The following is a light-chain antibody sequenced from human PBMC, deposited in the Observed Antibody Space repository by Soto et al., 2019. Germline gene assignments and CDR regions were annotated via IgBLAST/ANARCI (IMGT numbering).Light chain of an antibody. CDR3: QHYNSYSEA. Sequence: IQMTQSPSSLSASVGDRVTITFRASQGIRDELGWYQQKAGKAPNLLIYKASTLKSGVPSRFSGSGSGTEFTLTISSLQPDDFATYYCQHYNSYSEAFGQGTKVDIK. CDR1: QGIRDE. J-gene: IGKJ1*01. CDR2: KAS. V-gene: IGKV1-5*03.